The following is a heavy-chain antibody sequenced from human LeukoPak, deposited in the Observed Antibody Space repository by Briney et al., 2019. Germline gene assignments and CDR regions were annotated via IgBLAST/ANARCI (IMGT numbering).Heavy chain of an antibody. D-gene: IGHD3-3*01. Sequence: SETLSLTCTVSGGSISSYYWSWIRQPAGKGLEWIGRIYTSGSTNYNPSLKSRVTMSVDTSKNQFSLKLSSVTAADTAVYYCARDGGTVNYKYYDFWSGYYSGHYFDYWGQGTLVTVSS. J-gene: IGHJ4*02. CDR3: ARDGGTVNYKYYDFWSGYYSGHYFDY. CDR2: IYTSGST. V-gene: IGHV4-4*07. CDR1: GGSISSYY.